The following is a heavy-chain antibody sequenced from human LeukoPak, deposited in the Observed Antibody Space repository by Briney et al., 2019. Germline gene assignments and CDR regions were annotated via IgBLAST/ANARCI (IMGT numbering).Heavy chain of an antibody. CDR3: ARERSGSQDFDY. CDR1: GFTFSNYW. J-gene: IGHJ4*02. CDR2: IKQDRSEK. Sequence: PGGSLRLSCAASGFTFSNYWMSWVRQAPGKGLEWVANIKQDRSEKYYVDSVKGRFTISRDNAKNSLYLQMNSLRAEDTAVYYCARERSGSQDFDYWGQGTLVTVSS. V-gene: IGHV3-7*01. D-gene: IGHD1-26*01.